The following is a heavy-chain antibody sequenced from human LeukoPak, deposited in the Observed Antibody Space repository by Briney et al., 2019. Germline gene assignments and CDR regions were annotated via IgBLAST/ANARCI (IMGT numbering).Heavy chain of an antibody. J-gene: IGHJ4*02. CDR3: AKRRSEWELPSFDY. CDR1: GFIFSNYA. CDR2: IIGSDGST. V-gene: IGHV3-23*01. Sequence: GGSLRLSCIGSGFIFSNYAMSWVRQAPGGGLQWVSSIIGSDGSTYHADSVKGRFSISRDNPKNTLYLRKNSLRAEDTAVYYCAKRRSEWELPSFDYWGQGTLVTVSS. D-gene: IGHD1-26*01.